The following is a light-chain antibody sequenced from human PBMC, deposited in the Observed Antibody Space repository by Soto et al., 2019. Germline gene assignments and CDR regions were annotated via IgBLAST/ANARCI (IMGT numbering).Light chain of an antibody. CDR3: MQSLHTPRFT. CDR2: LGS. J-gene: IGKJ3*01. CDR1: QSLLASAGFVY. V-gene: IGKV2-28*01. Sequence: DVVLTQSPLSLPVTPGEPASISCRSSQSLLASAGFVYLDWYLQKPGHSPQLLIYLGSNRASGVPDRFSGSVSGTDFTLRISRVEAEDVGIYYCMQSLHTPRFTFGPGTKVDLK.